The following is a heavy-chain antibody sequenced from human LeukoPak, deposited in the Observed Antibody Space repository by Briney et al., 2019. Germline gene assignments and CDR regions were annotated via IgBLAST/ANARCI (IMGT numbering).Heavy chain of an antibody. V-gene: IGHV3-48*01. CDR2: ISGSSGTI. CDR1: GFTFITYR. Sequence: GGSLRLSCAASGFTFITYRMNWVRQAPGKGLEWVSYISGSSGTIYYADSVKGRFTISRDNAKNSLYLRMNSLRAEDTAVYYCARRSEFGVLYYMDVWGKGTTVTVSS. D-gene: IGHD3-16*01. J-gene: IGHJ6*03. CDR3: ARRSEFGVLYYMDV.